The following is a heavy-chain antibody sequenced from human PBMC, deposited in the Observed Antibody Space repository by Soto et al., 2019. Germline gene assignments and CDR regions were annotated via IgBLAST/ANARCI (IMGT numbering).Heavy chain of an antibody. D-gene: IGHD3-16*02. CDR1: GFTFSSYA. Sequence: EVQLLESGGGLVQLGGSLRLSCAASGFTFSSYAMSWVRQAPGKGLEWVSAISGSGGSTYYADSVKGRFTISRDNSKNTLYLQMNSLRAEDTAVYYCAKERMITFGGVIVYYFDYWGQGTLVTVSS. CDR3: AKERMITFGGVIVYYFDY. J-gene: IGHJ4*02. CDR2: ISGSGGST. V-gene: IGHV3-23*01.